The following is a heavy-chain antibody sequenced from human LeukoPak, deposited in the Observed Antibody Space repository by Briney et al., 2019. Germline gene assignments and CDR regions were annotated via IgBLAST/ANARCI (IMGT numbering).Heavy chain of an antibody. J-gene: IGHJ4*02. D-gene: IGHD2-21*02. CDR2: INHSGST. CDR3: AVAYCGGDCYSYYFDY. V-gene: IGHV4-34*01. Sequence: SETLSLTCAVYGGSFSGYYWSWIRQPPGKGLEWIGEINHSGSTNYNPSLKRRVTISVDTSKNQFSLKLSSVTAADTAVYYCAVAYCGGDCYSYYFDYWGQGTLVTVSS. CDR1: GGSFSGYY.